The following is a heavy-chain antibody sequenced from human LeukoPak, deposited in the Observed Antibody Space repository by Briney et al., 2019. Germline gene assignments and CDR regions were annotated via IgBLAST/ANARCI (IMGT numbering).Heavy chain of an antibody. V-gene: IGHV1-18*01. CDR1: GYTFTSYG. D-gene: IGHD1-26*01. CDR3: AREVGATRPFETLHDAFDI. J-gene: IGHJ3*02. Sequence: GASVKVSCKASGYTFTSYGISWGRQAPGQGLEWMGWISAYNGNTNYAQKLQGRVTMTTDTSTSTAYLELRSLRSDDPAVYYCAREVGATRPFETLHDAFDIWGQGTMVTVSS. CDR2: ISAYNGNT.